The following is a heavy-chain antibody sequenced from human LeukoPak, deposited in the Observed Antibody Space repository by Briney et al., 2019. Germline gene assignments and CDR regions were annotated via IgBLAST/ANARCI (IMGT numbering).Heavy chain of an antibody. D-gene: IGHD6-19*01. CDR2: IYYSGST. V-gene: IGHV4-59*08. CDR1: GGSISSYY. J-gene: IGHJ6*02. Sequence: SETLSLTWTVSGGSISSYYWSWIRQPPGKGLEWIGYIYYSGSTNYNPSLKSRVTISVDTSKNQFSLKLSSVTAADTAVYYCARRPRPSSGWYELYYYYGMDVWGQGTTVTVSS. CDR3: ARRPRPSSGWYELYYYYGMDV.